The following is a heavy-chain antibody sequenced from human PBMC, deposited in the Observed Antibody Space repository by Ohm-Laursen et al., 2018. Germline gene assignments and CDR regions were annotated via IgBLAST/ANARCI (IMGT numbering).Heavy chain of an antibody. V-gene: IGHV1-58*01. D-gene: IGHD4-11*01. CDR2: IVVGSGNT. Sequence: SSVKVSCKASGFTFTSSAVQWVRQARGQRLEWIGWIVVGSGNTNYAQKFQERVTITRDMSTSTAYMELSSLRSEDTAVYYCTAQVGDYPPPFWGQGTLVTVSS. CDR1: GFTFTSSA. J-gene: IGHJ4*02. CDR3: TAQVGDYPPPF.